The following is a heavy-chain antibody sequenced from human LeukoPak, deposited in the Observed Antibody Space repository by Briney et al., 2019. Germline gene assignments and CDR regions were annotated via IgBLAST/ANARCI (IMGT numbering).Heavy chain of an antibody. CDR3: ARVYDYVWGSYREAVGY. Sequence: ASVKVSCKTSGYTFTGNYMHWVRQAPGQGPEWMGWINPNNGDTNYAQKFQGRVTMTRDTSISTAYMELSRLRSDDTAVYYCARVYDYVWGSYREAVGYWGQGTLVTVSS. J-gene: IGHJ4*02. D-gene: IGHD3-16*02. CDR1: GYTFTGNY. CDR2: INPNNGDT. V-gene: IGHV1-2*02.